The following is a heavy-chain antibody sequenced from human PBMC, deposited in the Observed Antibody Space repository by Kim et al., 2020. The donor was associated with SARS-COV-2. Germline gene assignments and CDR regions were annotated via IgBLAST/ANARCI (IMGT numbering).Heavy chain of an antibody. CDR1: GYTLTELS. V-gene: IGHV1-24*01. CDR2: FDPEDGET. CDR3: ATNRDVGGYSSSWYGMDV. D-gene: IGHD6-13*01. Sequence: ASVKVSCKVSGYTLTELSMHWVRQAPGKGLEWMGGFDPEDGETIYAQKFQGRVTMTEDTSTDTAYMELSSLRSEDTAVYYCATNRDVGGYSSSWYGMDVWGQGTTVTVSS. J-gene: IGHJ6*02.